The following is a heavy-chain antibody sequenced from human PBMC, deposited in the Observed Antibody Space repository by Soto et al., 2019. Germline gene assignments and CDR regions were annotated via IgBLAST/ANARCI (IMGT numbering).Heavy chain of an antibody. Sequence: EVSMRLSCAASGIIVSGKYMIWVRQDPGKDLEWFSAIPNAGGTSYVDSAKGRFTFSRDKSKNTLTLQMDSLRVEDTDVYYCAATLPTPDAFDFWGQGTMVTVTS. CDR1: GIIVSGKY. D-gene: IGHD2-15*01. CDR3: AATLPTPDAFDF. V-gene: IGHV3-53*01. J-gene: IGHJ3*01. CDR2: IPNAGGT.